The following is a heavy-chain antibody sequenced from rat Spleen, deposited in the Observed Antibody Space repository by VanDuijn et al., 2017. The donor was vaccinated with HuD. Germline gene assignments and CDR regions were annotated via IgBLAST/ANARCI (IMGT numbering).Heavy chain of an antibody. V-gene: IGHV5-31*01. CDR1: GFTFNSYW. CDR3: TRRELLYYYFDF. Sequence: EVQLVESGGGLVQPGRSLKLSCVASGFTFNSYWMSWIRQAPTKGLEWVATISSTGTGTYYRDSVKGRFTISRDNAESTLNLQMDSLRSEDTAIYYCTRRELLYYYFDFWGPGTMVTVSS. J-gene: IGHJ1*01. D-gene: IGHD1-6*01. CDR2: ISSTGTGT.